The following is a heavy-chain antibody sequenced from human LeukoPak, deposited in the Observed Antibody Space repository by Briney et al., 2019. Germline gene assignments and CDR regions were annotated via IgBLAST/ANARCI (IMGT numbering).Heavy chain of an antibody. V-gene: IGHV4-34*01. Sequence: SETLSLTCAVYGGSFSGYYWSWIRQPPGKGLEWIGEINHSGSTNYNPSLKSRVTISVDTSKNQFSLKLSSVTAADTAVYYCARGYSDPRERSPYNWFDPWGQGTLVTVSS. CDR1: GGSFSGYY. CDR3: ARGYSDPRERSPYNWFDP. CDR2: INHSGST. J-gene: IGHJ5*02. D-gene: IGHD5-12*01.